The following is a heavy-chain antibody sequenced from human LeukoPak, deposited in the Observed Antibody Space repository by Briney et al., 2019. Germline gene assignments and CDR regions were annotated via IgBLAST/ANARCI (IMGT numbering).Heavy chain of an antibody. CDR1: GFTFSSYS. CDR3: ASNMELRQSLD. J-gene: IGHJ4*02. D-gene: IGHD1-7*01. CDR2: ISSSSSYI. Sequence: KSGGSLRLSCAASGFTFSSYSMNWVRQAPGKGLEWVSSISSSSSYIYYADSVKGRFTISRDNAKNSLYLQMNSLRAEDTAVYYCASNMELRQSLDWGQGTLVTVSS. V-gene: IGHV3-21*01.